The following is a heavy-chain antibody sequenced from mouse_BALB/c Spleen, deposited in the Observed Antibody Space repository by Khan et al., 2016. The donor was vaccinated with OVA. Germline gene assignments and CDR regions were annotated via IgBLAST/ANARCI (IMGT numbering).Heavy chain of an antibody. CDR1: GSTFTSYG. CDR2: IYPGNGYT. D-gene: IGHD2-14*01. V-gene: IGHV1S134*01. CDR3: TTAYYRYYFDY. Sequence: EVQLQESGVELGRPGSSVKLSCKTSGSTFTSYGIKWVKQRPGQGLEWIGYIYPGNGYTEYNERFQGKAILTSDTSSSTAYMQLRSLTSEDSAIYFCTTAYYRYYFDYWGQGTTLTVSS. J-gene: IGHJ2*01.